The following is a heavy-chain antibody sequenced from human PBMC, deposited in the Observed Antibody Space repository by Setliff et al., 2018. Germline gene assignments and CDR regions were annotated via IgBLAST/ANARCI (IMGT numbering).Heavy chain of an antibody. V-gene: IGHV4-34*01. Sequence: PSETLSLTCTVHGGSFSNYYWSWIRQPPGKGLEWIGSMYYSGSTYYNPSLKGRVTLSVDTTKNQFSLKLTSMTAADTAVYFCARHLLVQGTYHFDYWGQGSPVTVSS. J-gene: IGHJ4*02. D-gene: IGHD3-10*01. CDR1: GGSFSNYY. CDR3: ARHLLVQGTYHFDY. CDR2: MYYSGST.